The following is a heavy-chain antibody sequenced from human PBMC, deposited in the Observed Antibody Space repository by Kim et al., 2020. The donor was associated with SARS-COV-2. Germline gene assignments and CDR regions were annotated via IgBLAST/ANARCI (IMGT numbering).Heavy chain of an antibody. D-gene: IGHD3-3*01. J-gene: IGHJ4*02. Sequence: SETLSLTCTVSGGSISSGGYYWSWIRQHPGKGLEWIGYIYYSGSTYYNPSLKSRVTISVDTSKNQFSLKLSSVTAADTAVYYCARALFRDQYFDYWGQGTLVTVSS. CDR2: IYYSGST. CDR1: GGSISSGGYY. CDR3: ARALFRDQYFDY. V-gene: IGHV4-31*03.